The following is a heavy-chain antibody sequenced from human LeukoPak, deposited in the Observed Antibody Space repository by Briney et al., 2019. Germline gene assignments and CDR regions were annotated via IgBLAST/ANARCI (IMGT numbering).Heavy chain of an antibody. J-gene: IGHJ4*02. CDR2: ISYSGST. Sequence: SETPSLTCTVSGGSISRNYWSWIRQPPGKGLEWIGYISYSGSTNYNPSLKSRVTISVDTSKNQFSVKLSSVTAADTAMYYCARHLYESRGQTSFDYWGQGTLVTVSS. D-gene: IGHD3-22*01. V-gene: IGHV4-59*08. CDR3: ARHLYESRGQTSFDY. CDR1: GGSISRNY.